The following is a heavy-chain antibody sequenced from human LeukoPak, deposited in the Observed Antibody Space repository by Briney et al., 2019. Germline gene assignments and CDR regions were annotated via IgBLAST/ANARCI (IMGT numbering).Heavy chain of an antibody. CDR1: GGSISSSDYY. J-gene: IGHJ4*02. V-gene: IGHV4-39*07. Sequence: SETLSLTCTVSGGSISSSDYYWGWIRQPPGKGLEWIGSIYYGGSTYYNPSLKSRVTISVDTSKNQFSLKLSSVTAADTAVYYCATIGYCSGGSCLAFDYWGQGTLVTVSS. D-gene: IGHD2-15*01. CDR2: IYYGGST. CDR3: ATIGYCSGGSCLAFDY.